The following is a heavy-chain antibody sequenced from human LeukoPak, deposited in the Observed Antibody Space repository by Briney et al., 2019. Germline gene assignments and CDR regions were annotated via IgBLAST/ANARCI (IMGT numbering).Heavy chain of an antibody. J-gene: IGHJ4*02. V-gene: IGHV3-48*03. CDR2: ISSSSSTI. CDR3: ARGWLPPDY. CDR1: GFTFSSYE. D-gene: IGHD5-12*01. Sequence: GGSLRLSCAASGFTFSSYEMNWVRQAPGRGLEWVSYISSSSSTIYYADSVRGRFTISRDNAKNSLYLQMNSLRAEDTAVYYCARGWLPPDYWGQGTLVTVSS.